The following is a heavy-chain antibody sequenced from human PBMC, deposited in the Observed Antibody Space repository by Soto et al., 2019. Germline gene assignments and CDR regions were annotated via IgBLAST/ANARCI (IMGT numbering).Heavy chain of an antibody. Sequence: SVKVSCKASGGTFSSYAISWVRQAPGQGLEWMGGIIPILGTANYAQKFQGRVTITADESTSTAYMELSSLRSEDTAVYYCATSRGSGYYDSSGYYYIDRCPGYWGQGTLVTVS. CDR3: ATSRGSGYYDSSGYYYIDRCPGY. CDR1: GGTFSSYA. V-gene: IGHV1-69*13. D-gene: IGHD3-22*01. CDR2: IIPILGTA. J-gene: IGHJ4*02.